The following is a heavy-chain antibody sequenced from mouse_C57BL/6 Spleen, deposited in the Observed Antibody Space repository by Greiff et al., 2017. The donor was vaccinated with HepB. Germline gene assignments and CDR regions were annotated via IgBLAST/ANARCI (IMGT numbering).Heavy chain of an antibody. D-gene: IGHD1-1*01. CDR3: AINYYGSPAWFAS. V-gene: IGHV5-4*03. J-gene: IGHJ3*01. Sequence: EVMLVESGGGLVKPGGSLKLSCAASGFTFSSYAMSWVRQTPEKRLEWVATISDGGSYTYYPDNVKGRFTISRDNAKNNLYLQMNHLKSEDTAMYYCAINYYGSPAWFASGAKGLWSLSLQ. CDR2: ISDGGSYT. CDR1: GFTFSSYA.